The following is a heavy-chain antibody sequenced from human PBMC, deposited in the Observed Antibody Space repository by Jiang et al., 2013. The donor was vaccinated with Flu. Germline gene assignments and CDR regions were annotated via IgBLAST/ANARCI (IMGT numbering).Heavy chain of an antibody. CDR3: AGEAAAGTDYYYYYGMDV. CDR1: GYTFTSYY. D-gene: IGHD6-13*01. Sequence: SGAEVKKPGASVKVSCKASGYTFTSYYMHWVRQAPGQGLEWMGIINPSGGSTSYAQKLQGRVTMTRDTSTSTVYMELSSLRSEDTAVYYCAGEAAAGTDYYYYYGMDVWGQGTTVTVSS. J-gene: IGHJ6*02. CDR2: INPSGGST. V-gene: IGHV1-46*01.